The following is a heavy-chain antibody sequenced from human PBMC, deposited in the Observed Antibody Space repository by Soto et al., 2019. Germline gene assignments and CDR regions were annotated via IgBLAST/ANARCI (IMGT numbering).Heavy chain of an antibody. V-gene: IGHV4-59*08. CDR2: IYYSGST. CDR3: AGATVTTAYYYYMDV. CDR1: GGSISSYY. Sequence: SETLSLTCTVSGGSISSYYWSWIRQPPGKGLEWIGYIYYSGSTNYNPSLKSRVTISVDTSKNQFSLKLGSVTAADTAVYYCAGATVTTAYYYYMDVWGKGTTVTVSS. D-gene: IGHD4-17*01. J-gene: IGHJ6*03.